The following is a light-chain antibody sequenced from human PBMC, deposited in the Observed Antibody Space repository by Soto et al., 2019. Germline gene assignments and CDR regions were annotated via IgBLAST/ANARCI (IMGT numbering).Light chain of an antibody. Sequence: EIVLTQSPGTLSLSPGERATLSCRASQSVSSSYLAWYQQKPGQAPRQLIYGASSRATGIPERFSGSGSGTDFTITITILEPEDFAVYYCQHYRTSFGGGTRVEIK. V-gene: IGKV3-20*01. CDR2: GAS. CDR3: QHYRTS. CDR1: QSVSSSY. J-gene: IGKJ4*01.